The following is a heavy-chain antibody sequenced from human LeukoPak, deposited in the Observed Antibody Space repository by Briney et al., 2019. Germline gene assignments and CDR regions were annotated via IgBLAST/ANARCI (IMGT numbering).Heavy chain of an antibody. CDR3: ARGGTPAYYDILTGYEDLYYFDY. Sequence: SQTLSLTCTVSGGSISSGGHYWSWIRQPPGKGLEWIGYIYYSGSTNYNPSLKSRVTISVDTSKNQFSLKLSSVTAADTAVYYCARGGTPAYYDILTGYEDLYYFDYWGQGTLVTVSS. D-gene: IGHD3-9*01. J-gene: IGHJ4*02. CDR1: GGSISSGGHY. V-gene: IGHV4-61*08. CDR2: IYYSGST.